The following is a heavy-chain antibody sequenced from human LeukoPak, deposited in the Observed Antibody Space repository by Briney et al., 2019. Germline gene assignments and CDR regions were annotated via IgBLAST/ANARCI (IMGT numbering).Heavy chain of an antibody. D-gene: IGHD3-10*01. V-gene: IGHV3-74*01. CDR1: GFTFSSYW. CDR2: ISSDGRTT. J-gene: IGHJ3*02. CDR3: ARDSRYYYDSRNYDNVAFDM. Sequence: GGSLRLSCAASGFTFSSYWMHWVRQGPGKGLVWVSRISSDGRTTSYADSVKGRFTISRDNAKNTLYLQMNSLRVEDTAVYYCARDSRYYYDSRNYDNVAFDMWGQGTMVTVSA.